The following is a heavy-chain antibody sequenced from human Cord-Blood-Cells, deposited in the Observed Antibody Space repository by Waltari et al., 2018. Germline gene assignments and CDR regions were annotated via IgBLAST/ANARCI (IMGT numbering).Heavy chain of an antibody. CDR1: GDSVSSNSAD. J-gene: IGHJ3*02. CDR3: AAQAYYDILTGYYAFDI. V-gene: IGHV6-1*01. D-gene: IGHD3-9*01. CDR2: TYYRSKWYN. Sequence: QVQLQQSGPGLVKPSQTLSLTCAISGDSVSSNSADWNWIRQSPSIGLEWLGRTYYRSKWYNDYAVSVKSRITINPDTSKNQFSLQLNSVTPEDTAVYYCAAQAYYDILTGYYAFDIWGQGTMVTVSS.